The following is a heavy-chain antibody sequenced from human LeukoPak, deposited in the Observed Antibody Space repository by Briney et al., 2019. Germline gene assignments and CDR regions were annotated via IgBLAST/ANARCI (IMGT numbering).Heavy chain of an antibody. CDR2: IYHSGGT. CDR3: AGTYYYDSSGYYGYYFDY. V-gene: IGHV4-4*02. Sequence: PSETLSLTCAVSGGSISSSNWWSWVRQPPGKGLEWIGEIYHSGGTNYNPSLKSRVTISVDKSKNQFSLKLSTVTAADTAVYYCAGTYYYDSSGYYGYYFDYWGQGTLVTVSS. D-gene: IGHD3-22*01. J-gene: IGHJ4*02. CDR1: GGSISSSNW.